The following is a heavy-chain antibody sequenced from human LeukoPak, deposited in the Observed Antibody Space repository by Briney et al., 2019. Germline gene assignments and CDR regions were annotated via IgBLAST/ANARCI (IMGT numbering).Heavy chain of an antibody. J-gene: IGHJ4*02. CDR2: ISGSGGST. Sequence: PGGSLRLSCVASGFTFSSYAMGWVRQAPGKGLEWVSAISGSGGSTYYADSVKGRFTISRDNSKNTLYLQMNSLRAEDTAVYYCAKDNRRAHYFDYWGQGTLVTVSS. CDR1: GFTFSSYA. CDR3: AKDNRRAHYFDY. V-gene: IGHV3-23*01.